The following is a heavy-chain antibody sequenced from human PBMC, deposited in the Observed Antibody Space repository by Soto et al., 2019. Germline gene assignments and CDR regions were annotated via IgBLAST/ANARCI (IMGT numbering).Heavy chain of an antibody. J-gene: IGHJ6*02. D-gene: IGHD6-13*01. CDR3: ARDLVAAAGMGQRGNYYYYGMDV. V-gene: IGHV1-69*13. Sequence: SVKVSCKASGGTFSSYAISWVRQAPGEGLEWMGGIIPIFGTANYAQKFQGRVTITADESTSTAYMELSSLRSEDTAVYYCARDLVAAAGMGQRGNYYYYGMDVWGQGTTVTV. CDR1: GGTFSSYA. CDR2: IIPIFGTA.